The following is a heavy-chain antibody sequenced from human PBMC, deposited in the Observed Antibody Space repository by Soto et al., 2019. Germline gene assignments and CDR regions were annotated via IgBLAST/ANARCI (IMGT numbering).Heavy chain of an antibody. CDR1: GFTFSDYY. J-gene: IGHJ4*02. D-gene: IGHD2-15*01. CDR3: ARVRGFDDIVVVVAATPYYFDY. V-gene: IGHV3-11*01. Sequence: GGSLRLSCAAPGFTFSDYYMSWIRQAPGKGLEWVSYISSSGSTIYYADSVKGRFTISRDNAKNSLYLQMNSLRAEDTAVYYCARVRGFDDIVVVVAATPYYFDYWGQGTLVTVSS. CDR2: ISSSGSTI.